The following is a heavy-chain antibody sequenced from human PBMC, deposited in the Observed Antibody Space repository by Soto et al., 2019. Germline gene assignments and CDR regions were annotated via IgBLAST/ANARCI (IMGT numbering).Heavy chain of an antibody. V-gene: IGHV4-4*02. CDR1: GGSISSSNW. CDR2: IYHSGST. D-gene: IGHD6-19*01. CDR3: GAVAGTFSFDY. J-gene: IGHJ4*02. Sequence: SETLSLTCAVSGGSISSSNWWRWVRQPPGKGLEWIGEIYHSGSTNYNPSLKSRVTISVDKSKNQFSLKLSSVTAADTAVYYCGAVAGTFSFDYWGQGTLVTVSS.